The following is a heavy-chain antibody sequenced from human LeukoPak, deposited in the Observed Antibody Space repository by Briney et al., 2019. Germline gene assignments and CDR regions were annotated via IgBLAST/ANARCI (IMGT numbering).Heavy chain of an antibody. CDR3: VRDRPHNWFDP. V-gene: IGHV1-2*02. CDR1: GYTFSGYH. Sequence: ASVKVSCKASGYTFSGYHIHWVRQAPGQGLEWMGLIKPDSGDTNYAQNFRGRVTMTRDTSITTAYMELNRLTSDDTAVYYCVRDRPHNWFDPWGQGTLVTVSS. J-gene: IGHJ5*02. CDR2: IKPDSGDT.